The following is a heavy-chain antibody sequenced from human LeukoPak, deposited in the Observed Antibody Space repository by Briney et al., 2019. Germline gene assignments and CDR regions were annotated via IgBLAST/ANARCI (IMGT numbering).Heavy chain of an antibody. Sequence: GGSLRLSCAASGFTFSSYGMHWVRQAPGKGLEWVAVISYDGSNKYYADSVKGRFTISRDNSKNTLYLQMNSLRAEDTAVYYCAKDVRAWSGRHGLDPWGQGTLVTVSS. D-gene: IGHD3-3*01. CDR2: ISYDGSNK. V-gene: IGHV3-30*18. CDR3: AKDVRAWSGRHGLDP. CDR1: GFTFSSYG. J-gene: IGHJ5*02.